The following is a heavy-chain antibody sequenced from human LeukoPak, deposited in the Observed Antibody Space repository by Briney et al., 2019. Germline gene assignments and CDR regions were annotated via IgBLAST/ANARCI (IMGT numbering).Heavy chain of an antibody. Sequence: GGSLRLSCTASGFTFSGNGMSWVRQAPGKGLEWVANIKQDGSEKYYVDSVKGRFTISRDNAKNSLYLQMNSLRGEDTAVYYCARVTGITIFGVVITYFNYWGQGTLVTVSS. J-gene: IGHJ4*02. V-gene: IGHV3-7*01. CDR1: GFTFSGNG. CDR2: IKQDGSEK. D-gene: IGHD3-3*01. CDR3: ARVTGITIFGVVITYFNY.